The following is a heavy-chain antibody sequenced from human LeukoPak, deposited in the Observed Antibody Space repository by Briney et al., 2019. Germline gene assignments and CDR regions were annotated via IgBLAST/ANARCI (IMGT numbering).Heavy chain of an antibody. CDR1: GFSLSTSGVG. J-gene: IGHJ4*02. CDR2: IYWNDDK. V-gene: IGHV2-5*01. Sequence: SGPTLLKPTQTLTLTFTFSGFSLSTSGVGVGWIRQPPGKALEWLALIYWNDDKRYSPSLKSRLTITKDTSKNQVVLTMTNMDPVDTATYYCAHRDEEDSFDYWGQGTLVTVSS. CDR3: AHRDEEDSFDY.